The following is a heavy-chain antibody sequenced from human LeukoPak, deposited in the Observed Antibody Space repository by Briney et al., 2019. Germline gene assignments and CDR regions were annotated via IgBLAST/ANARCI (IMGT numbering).Heavy chain of an antibody. D-gene: IGHD2-15*01. Sequence: GGSLRLSCAASGFTFSDYYMSWIRQPPGKGLEWVSYISGSTTYTNYADSVRGRFTISRDISKNSLYLQMNSLRAEDTAVYYCARDREVVAFDIWGQGTMVTVSS. CDR3: ARDREVVAFDI. V-gene: IGHV3-11*05. CDR2: ISGSTTYT. J-gene: IGHJ3*02. CDR1: GFTFSDYY.